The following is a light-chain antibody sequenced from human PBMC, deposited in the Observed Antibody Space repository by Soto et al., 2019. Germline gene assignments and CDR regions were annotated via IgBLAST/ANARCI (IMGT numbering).Light chain of an antibody. CDR1: QSVDIY. V-gene: IGKV3-11*01. CDR2: DAS. J-gene: IGKJ5*01. CDR3: QQRKYWPPLT. Sequence: ETVLTQSPATLSLSPGERATLSCRASQSVDIYLAWYQQKPGQAPRLLIYDASNRATGIPARFSGSGSGTDFTLTISSLEPEDFALYYCQQRKYWPPLTFGQGTRLDIK.